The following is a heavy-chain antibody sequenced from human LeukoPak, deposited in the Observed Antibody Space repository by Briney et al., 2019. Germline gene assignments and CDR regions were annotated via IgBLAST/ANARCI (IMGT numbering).Heavy chain of an antibody. Sequence: GGSLRLSCAASGFTFSSYAMHWVRQAPGKGLEWVAVISCDGSNKYYADSVKGRFTISRDNSKNTLYLQMNSLITEDTAVYYCARGGDGYNCWGQGTLVTVSS. CDR2: ISCDGSNK. CDR1: GFTFSSYA. V-gene: IGHV3-30*01. CDR3: ARGGDGYNC. D-gene: IGHD5-24*01. J-gene: IGHJ4*02.